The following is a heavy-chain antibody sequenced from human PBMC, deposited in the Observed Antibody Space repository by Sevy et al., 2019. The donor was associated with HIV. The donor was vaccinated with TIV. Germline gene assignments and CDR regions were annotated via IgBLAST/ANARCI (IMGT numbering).Heavy chain of an antibody. V-gene: IGHV4-30-4*01. CDR1: GGSISSGDYY. J-gene: IGHJ4*02. CDR3: ARVNPREDESGYRTSVNFDY. Sequence: SETLSLTCTVSGGSISSGDYYWSWIRQPPGKGLEWIGYIYYSGNTYYNPSLKSRVAISVDTSKNHFSLKLSSVTAADTAVYYCARVNPREDESGYRTSVNFDYWGQGTLVTVSS. CDR2: IYYSGNT. D-gene: IGHD3-22*01.